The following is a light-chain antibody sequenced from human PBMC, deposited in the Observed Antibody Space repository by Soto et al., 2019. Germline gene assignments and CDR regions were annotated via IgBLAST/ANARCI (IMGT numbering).Light chain of an antibody. CDR1: QSVSRY. Sequence: EIVLTQSPATLSLAPGERATLSCRASQSVSRYLAWYQQKPGQAPRLLIYDASNRATGIPPRFSGSGSGTDFTLTISSVEPEDFAVNYCQPRISWPLLFTFGPGTKVD. V-gene: IGKV3-11*01. CDR3: QPRISWPLLFT. J-gene: IGKJ3*01. CDR2: DAS.